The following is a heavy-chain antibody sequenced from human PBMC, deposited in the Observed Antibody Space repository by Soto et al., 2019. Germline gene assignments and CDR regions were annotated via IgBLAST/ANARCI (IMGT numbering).Heavy chain of an antibody. D-gene: IGHD6-6*01. V-gene: IGHV3-23*01. J-gene: IGHJ5*02. CDR1: GFTFSSYA. Sequence: GSLRLSCAASGFTFSSYAMSWVRQAPGKGLEWVSAISGSGGSTYYADSVKGRFTIPRDNSKNTLYLQMNSLRAEDTAVYYCAKVGYSSPSGPRGPFDPWGQGTLVTVSS. CDR2: ISGSGGST. CDR3: AKVGYSSPSGPRGPFDP.